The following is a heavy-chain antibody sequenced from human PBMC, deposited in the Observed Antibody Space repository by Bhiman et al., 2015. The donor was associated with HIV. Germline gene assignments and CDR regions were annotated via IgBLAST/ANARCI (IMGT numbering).Heavy chain of an antibody. D-gene: IGHD2-21*01. J-gene: IGHJ4*02. Sequence: QVQLVESGGGVVQPGRSLRLSCAASGFTFSSYAMHWVRQAPGKGLEWVAVISYDGSNKYYADSVKGRFTISRDNSKNTLYLQMNSLRAEDTAVYYCASVQIPGWGQGTLVHRLL. CDR2: ISYDGSNK. CDR3: ASVQIPG. V-gene: IGHV3-30-3*01. CDR1: GFTFSSYA.